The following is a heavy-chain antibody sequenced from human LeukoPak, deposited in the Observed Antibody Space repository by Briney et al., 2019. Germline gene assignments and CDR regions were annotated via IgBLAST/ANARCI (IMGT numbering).Heavy chain of an antibody. V-gene: IGHV3-11*06. CDR2: ISSSSSYT. CDR3: ARDSGVPAAMRYYYGMDV. Sequence: GGSLRLSFAASGSTFSDYYMSWIPQAPGKGLEWGSYISSSSSYTNYADSVKGRFTISRDNAKNSLYLQMNSLRAEDTAVYYCARDSGVPAAMRYYYGMDVWGKGTTVTVSS. J-gene: IGHJ6*04. D-gene: IGHD2-2*01. CDR1: GSTFSDYY.